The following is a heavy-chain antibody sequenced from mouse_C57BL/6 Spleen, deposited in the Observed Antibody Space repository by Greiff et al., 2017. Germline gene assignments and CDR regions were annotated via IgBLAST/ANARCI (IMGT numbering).Heavy chain of an antibody. CDR3: AYYYGSSYDWYCDV. J-gene: IGHJ1*03. CDR2: IHPNSGST. CDR1: GYTFTSYW. Sequence: QVQLQQPGAELVKPGASVKLSCKASGYTFTSYWMHWVKQRPGQGLEWIGMIHPNSGSTNYNEKFKSKATLTVDKSSSTAYMQLSSLTSEDSAVYYCAYYYGSSYDWYCDVWGTGTTVTVSS. D-gene: IGHD1-1*01. V-gene: IGHV1-64*01.